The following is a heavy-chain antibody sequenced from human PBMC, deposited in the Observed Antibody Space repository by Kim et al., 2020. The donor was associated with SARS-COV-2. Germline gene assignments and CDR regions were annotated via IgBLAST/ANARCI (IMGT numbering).Heavy chain of an antibody. CDR1: GFTFSSHS. V-gene: IGHV3-30-3*01. CDR2: MSYRGSTE. CDR3: ARAGSSTSHFDF. J-gene: IGHJ4*02. D-gene: IGHD6-6*01. Sequence: GGSLRLSCAASGFTFSSHSVHWVRQAPGRGLEWVALMSYRGSTEYYADSVRGRFTLSRDNSKTTLYLQMNSLRSEDTAVYYCARAGSSTSHFDFWGQGTLVTVSS.